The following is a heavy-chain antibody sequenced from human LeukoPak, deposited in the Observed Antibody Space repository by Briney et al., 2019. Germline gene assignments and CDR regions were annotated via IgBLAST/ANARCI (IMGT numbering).Heavy chain of an antibody. CDR2: IYYSGST. J-gene: IGHJ4*02. D-gene: IGHD1-26*01. V-gene: IGHV4-39*01. CDR3: ARPLVGDSRAFDY. CDR1: GGSISSSSYH. Sequence: KPSETLALTCTVSGGSISSSSYHWGWIRQPPGKGLEWIGSIYYSGSTYYNPSLKSRVTISVDTSKNQFSLKLSSVTATDTAVYYCARPLVGDSRAFDYWGQGTLVIVSS.